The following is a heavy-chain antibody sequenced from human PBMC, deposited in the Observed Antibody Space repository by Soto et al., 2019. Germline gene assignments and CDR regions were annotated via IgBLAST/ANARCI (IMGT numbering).Heavy chain of an antibody. V-gene: IGHV4-34*01. CDR1: GGSFSGYY. D-gene: IGHD3-9*01. Sequence: PSETLSLTCAVYGGSFSGYYWSWIRQPPGKGLEWIGEINHSGSTNYNPSLKSRVTISVDTSKNQFSLKLSSVTAADTAVYYCARGRPSVLRYFDWLLPFDPWGQGTLVTVSS. CDR3: ARGRPSVLRYFDWLLPFDP. J-gene: IGHJ5*02. CDR2: INHSGST.